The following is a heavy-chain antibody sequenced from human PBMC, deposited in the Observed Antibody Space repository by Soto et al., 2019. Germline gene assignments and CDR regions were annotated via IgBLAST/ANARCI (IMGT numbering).Heavy chain of an antibody. D-gene: IGHD5-18*01. J-gene: IGHJ4*02. CDR2: IIPILGIA. Sequence: SVKVSCKASGGTFSSYTISWVRQAPGQGLEWMGRIIPILGIANYAQKFQGRVTITADKSTSTAYMELSSLRSEDTAVYYCAREAPVDYRAGYSYGYLFSDYWGQGTLVTVSS. CDR1: GGTFSSYT. V-gene: IGHV1-69*04. CDR3: AREAPVDYRAGYSYGYLFSDY.